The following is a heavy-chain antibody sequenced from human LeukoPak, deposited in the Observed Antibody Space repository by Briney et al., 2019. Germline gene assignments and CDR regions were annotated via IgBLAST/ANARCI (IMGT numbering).Heavy chain of an antibody. D-gene: IGHD6-19*01. V-gene: IGHV3-30*18. CDR2: MSYDGSNK. CDR3: AKDLAGTFDY. J-gene: IGHJ4*02. CDR1: GFTFSSYG. Sequence: GRSLRLSCAASGFTFSSYGMHWVRQAPGKGLEWVAVMSYDGSNKYYADSVKGRFTISRDNSKNTLYLQMNSLRAEDTAVYYCAKDLAGTFDYWGQGTLVTVSS.